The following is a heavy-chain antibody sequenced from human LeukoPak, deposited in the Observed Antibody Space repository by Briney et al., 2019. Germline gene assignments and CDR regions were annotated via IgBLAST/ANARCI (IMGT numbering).Heavy chain of an antibody. CDR1: GFTFSSYG. J-gene: IGHJ6*03. Sequence: GGSLRLSCAASGFTFSSYGMYWVRQAPGKGLEWVAFIRYDGSNKYYADSVKGRFTISRDNSKNTLYLQMNSLRAEDTAVYYCAKTSSGSGSNYYYYYYMDVWGKGTTVTISS. V-gene: IGHV3-30*02. CDR2: IRYDGSNK. CDR3: AKTSSGSGSNYYYYYYMDV. D-gene: IGHD3-10*01.